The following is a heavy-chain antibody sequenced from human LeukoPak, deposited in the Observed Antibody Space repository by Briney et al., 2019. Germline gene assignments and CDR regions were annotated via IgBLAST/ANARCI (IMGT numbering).Heavy chain of an antibody. CDR2: INSDGSWT. D-gene: IGHD2/OR15-2a*01. CDR1: GNYW. Sequence: GGSLKLSCAASGNYWMDWVRQAPGKGLVWVSHINSDGSWTSYADSVKGRFTISKDNAKNTVYLQMNSLRAEDTAVYYCVSFYETYWGRGTLVTVSS. J-gene: IGHJ4*02. CDR3: VSFYETY. V-gene: IGHV3-74*01.